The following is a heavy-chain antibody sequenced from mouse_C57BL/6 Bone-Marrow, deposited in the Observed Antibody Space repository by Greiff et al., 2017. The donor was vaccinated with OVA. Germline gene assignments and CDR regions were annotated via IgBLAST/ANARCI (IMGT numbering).Heavy chain of an antibody. V-gene: IGHV5-4*01. CDR3: ARDDYYAMDY. Sequence: EVMLVESGGDLLKPGGSLKLSFAASGFTFGSYAMSWVRQTPEKRLEWVATISDGGSYTYYPDNVKGRFTISRDNAKNNLYLQMSHLKSEDTAMYYCARDDYYAMDYWGQGTSVTVSS. CDR2: ISDGGSYT. CDR1: GFTFGSYA. J-gene: IGHJ4*01.